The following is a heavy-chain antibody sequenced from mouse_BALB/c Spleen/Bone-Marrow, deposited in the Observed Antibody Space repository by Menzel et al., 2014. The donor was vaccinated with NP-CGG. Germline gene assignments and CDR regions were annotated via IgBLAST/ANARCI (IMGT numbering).Heavy chain of an antibody. CDR1: GFTFTDYY. CDR2: IRNKANGYTT. CDR3: ARDINDNYNWYFDV. D-gene: IGHD2-1*01. V-gene: IGHV7-3*02. J-gene: IGHJ1*01. Sequence: EVQGVESGGGLVQPGGSLRLSCATSGFTFTDYYMSWVRQPPGKALEWLGFIRNKANGYTTEYSASVKGRFTISRDNSQSILYLLMNTLRAEDSATYYCARDINDNYNWYFDVWGAGTTVTVSS.